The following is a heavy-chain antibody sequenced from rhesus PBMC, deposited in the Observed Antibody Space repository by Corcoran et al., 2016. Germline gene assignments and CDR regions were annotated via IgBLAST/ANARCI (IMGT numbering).Heavy chain of an antibody. Sequence: EVQLVESGGALAQPGGSLRLSCAASGFTFDDYAMHWVRQAPGKGLEWVSRNSWNSGTIYYADSVKGRFTISRDNAKTSLFLQMDRLRAEDTAVYYCTRENWGSNWYFDLWGPGTPITISS. V-gene: IGHV3-134*01. CDR3: TRENWGSNWYFDL. D-gene: IGHD7-45*01. J-gene: IGHJ2*01. CDR1: GFTFDDYA. CDR2: NSWNSGTI.